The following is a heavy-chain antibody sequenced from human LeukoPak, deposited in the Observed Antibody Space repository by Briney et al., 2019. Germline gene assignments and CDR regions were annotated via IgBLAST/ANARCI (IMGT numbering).Heavy chain of an antibody. CDR1: GGSISTFY. V-gene: IGHV4-59*01. Sequence: SETLSLTCTVSGGSISTFYWGWIRQPPGKGLEWIGYIYYSGSTNYNPSLKSRLTISVDTSKNQFSLKLSSVTAADTAVYYCARDRWSSSWYYYYGMDVWGQGTTVTVSS. CDR3: ARDRWSSSWYYYYGMDV. D-gene: IGHD6-13*01. CDR2: IYYSGST. J-gene: IGHJ6*02.